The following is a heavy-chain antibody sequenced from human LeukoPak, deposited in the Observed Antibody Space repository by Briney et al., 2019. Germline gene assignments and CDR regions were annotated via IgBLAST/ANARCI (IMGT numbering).Heavy chain of an antibody. Sequence: SETLSLTCTVSGGSISSNNYFWGWIRQPPGKGLEWIGSIYYSGSTSYNSSLKSRVTISVDTSKNQFSLKLSSVTAADTAVYYCASPKTVPGFDLWGQGTMVTVSS. CDR3: ASPKTVPGFDL. V-gene: IGHV4-39*01. CDR2: IYYSGST. CDR1: GGSISSNNYF. J-gene: IGHJ3*01.